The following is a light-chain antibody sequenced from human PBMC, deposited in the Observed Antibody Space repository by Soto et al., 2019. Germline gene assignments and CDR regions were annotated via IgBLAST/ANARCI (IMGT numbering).Light chain of an antibody. V-gene: IGLV1-44*01. CDR2: SNN. Sequence: QSVLTQPPSASGTPGQRVTSSCSGSSSNIGSNTIHWYQQLPGTAPKLLIDSNNRRPSGVPDRFSGSMSGTSASLAISGLQSEDEADYYCAAWDDSLNGPVFGGGTKLTVL. CDR1: SSNIGSNT. CDR3: AAWDDSLNGPV. J-gene: IGLJ3*02.